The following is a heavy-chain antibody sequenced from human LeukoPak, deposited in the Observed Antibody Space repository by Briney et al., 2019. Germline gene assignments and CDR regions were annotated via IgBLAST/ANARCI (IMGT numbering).Heavy chain of an antibody. J-gene: IGHJ4*02. Sequence: PGGSLRLSCAASGFTFSSYAMSWVRQAPGKGLEWVSAFSGSGVSTYYAYSVKGRFTISRDISKNTLYLQINSLRSENMALYYNAITGYDSSGYGTPYFFDYWGQGTLVTVSS. CDR2: FSGSGVST. D-gene: IGHD3-22*01. CDR3: AITGYDSSGYGTPYFFDY. V-gene: IGHV3-23*01. CDR1: GFTFSSYA.